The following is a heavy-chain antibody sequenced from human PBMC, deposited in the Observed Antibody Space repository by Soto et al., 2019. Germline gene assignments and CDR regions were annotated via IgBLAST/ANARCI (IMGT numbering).Heavy chain of an antibody. CDR1: GYTFTSYG. D-gene: IGHD6-19*01. V-gene: IGHV1-18*04. CDR3: ARLNRSGWHVGFYYYGMDV. J-gene: IGHJ6*02. CDR2: ISAYNGNT. Sequence: GASVKVSCKASGYTFTSYGISWVRQAPGQGLEWMGWISAYNGNTNYAQKLQGRVTMTTDTSTSTAYMELRSLRSDDTAVYYCARLNRSGWHVGFYYYGMDVWGQGTTVTVYS.